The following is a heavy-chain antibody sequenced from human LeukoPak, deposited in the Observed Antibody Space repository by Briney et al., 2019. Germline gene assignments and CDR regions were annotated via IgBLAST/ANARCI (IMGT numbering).Heavy chain of an antibody. D-gene: IGHD4-17*01. CDR1: GFTFSNAW. CDR3: TTTHDYGDYAAGY. J-gene: IGHJ4*02. Sequence: PGGSLRLSCAASGFTFSNAWMSWVRQAPGKGLEWVGRIKSKTDGGTTDYAAPVKGKFTISRDDSKNTLYLQMNSLKTEDTAVYYCTTTHDYGDYAAGYWGQGTLVTVSS. V-gene: IGHV3-15*01. CDR2: IKSKTDGGTT.